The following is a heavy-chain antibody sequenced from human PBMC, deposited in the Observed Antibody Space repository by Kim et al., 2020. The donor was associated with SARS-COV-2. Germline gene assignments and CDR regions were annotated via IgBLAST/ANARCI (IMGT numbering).Heavy chain of an antibody. J-gene: IGHJ3*02. CDR1: GGSISSYY. CDR3: AREIHPARPGVLRAFDT. CDR2: IYYSGST. D-gene: IGHD6-6*01. Sequence: SETLSLTCTASGGSISSYYWSWIRQPPGKGLEWLGYIYYSGSTNYNPSLKSRVTILADTSKNHFSLTQISVTAADTAVPYSAREIHPARPGVLRAFDTWG. V-gene: IGHV4-59*01.